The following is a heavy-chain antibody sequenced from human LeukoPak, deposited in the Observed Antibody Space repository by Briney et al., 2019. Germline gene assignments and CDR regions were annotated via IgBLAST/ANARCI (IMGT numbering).Heavy chain of an antibody. CDR3: ARRRYQLLSYYFDY. Sequence: SSETLSLTCAVYGGSFSGYYWSWIRQPPGKGLEWIGEINHSGSTNYNPSLKSRVTISVDTSKNQFSLKLSSVTAADTAVYYCARRRYQLLSYYFDYWGQGTLVTVSS. D-gene: IGHD2-2*01. CDR1: GGSFSGYY. CDR2: INHSGST. J-gene: IGHJ4*02. V-gene: IGHV4-34*01.